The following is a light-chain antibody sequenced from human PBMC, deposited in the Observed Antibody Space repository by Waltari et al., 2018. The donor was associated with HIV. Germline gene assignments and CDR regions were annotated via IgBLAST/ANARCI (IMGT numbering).Light chain of an antibody. V-gene: IGLV3-19*01. Sequence: SSELTQDPAVSVALGQTVKLTCRGDSLRRYSANWYQQKPGQAPLVVMYGKDNRPSGIPARFSGSSSGNTGSLTITGAQAEDEADYYCGSRHNNDKHHVFGTGTKLTV. CDR1: SLRRYS. CDR2: GKD. CDR3: GSRHNNDKHHV. J-gene: IGLJ1*01.